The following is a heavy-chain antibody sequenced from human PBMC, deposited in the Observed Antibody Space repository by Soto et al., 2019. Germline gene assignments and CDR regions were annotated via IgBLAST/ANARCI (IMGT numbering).Heavy chain of an antibody. J-gene: IGHJ4*02. CDR1: VFSLITSGLG. D-gene: IGHD3-3*01. V-gene: IGHV2-5*01. CDR2: IYWNDDK. CDR3: ANSPNDFWSGYSPYYFDY. Sequence: EXGPTLVSARQTLSLTCTSAVFSLITSGLGVGWIRQPPGKALEWLALIYWNDDKRYSPSLKSRLTITKDTSKNQVVLTMTNMDPVDTATYYCANSPNDFWSGYSPYYFDYWGQGTLVTVSS.